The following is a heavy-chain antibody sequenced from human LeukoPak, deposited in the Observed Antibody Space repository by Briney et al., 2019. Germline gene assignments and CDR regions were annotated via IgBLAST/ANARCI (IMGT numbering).Heavy chain of an antibody. D-gene: IGHD1-26*01. Sequence: GGSLRLSCAASGFTVSSDYMSWVRQAPGKGLEWVSVIYSGGSTYYAGSVKGRFTISRDNSKSTLYLQMNSLRAEDTAVYYCTKEGREGGYYFDYWGQGTLVTVSS. CDR1: GFTVSSDY. V-gene: IGHV3-53*01. J-gene: IGHJ4*02. CDR2: IYSGGST. CDR3: TKEGREGGYYFDY.